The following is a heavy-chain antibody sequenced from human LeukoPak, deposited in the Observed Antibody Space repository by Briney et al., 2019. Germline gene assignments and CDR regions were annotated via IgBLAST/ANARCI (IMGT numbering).Heavy chain of an antibody. CDR1: GFTFSSYW. CDR2: IKQDGSEK. CDR3: ARDKQRGAVTGSLFEY. Sequence: GGSLRLSCAASGFTFSSYWMTWVRQAPGKGLEWVANIKQDGSEKYYVDSVKGRFTISRDNAKNSPYLQMNSLRAEDTAVYYCARDKQRGAVTGSLFEYWGQGILVTVSS. D-gene: IGHD4-17*01. V-gene: IGHV3-7*01. J-gene: IGHJ4*02.